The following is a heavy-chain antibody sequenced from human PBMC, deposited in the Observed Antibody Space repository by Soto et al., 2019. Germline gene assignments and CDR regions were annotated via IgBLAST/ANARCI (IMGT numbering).Heavy chain of an antibody. J-gene: IGHJ4*02. V-gene: IGHV3-30*03. Sequence: QVQLVESGGGVVQPGRSLRLSCAVSGFTFSSYGMHWVREAPGKGLEWVAVISYDGSNKYYADSVKGRFTISRDNSKNTLFLQMNSLRAEHTAVYYCASSGYWGQGTLVTVSS. CDR2: ISYDGSNK. CDR3: ASSGY. CDR1: GFTFSSYG.